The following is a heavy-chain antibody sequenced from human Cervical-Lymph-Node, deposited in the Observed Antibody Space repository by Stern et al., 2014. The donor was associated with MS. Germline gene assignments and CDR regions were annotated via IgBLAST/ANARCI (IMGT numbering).Heavy chain of an antibody. J-gene: IGHJ4*02. D-gene: IGHD2-2*01. CDR1: GFTFSADF. CDR3: ASEKCTSASCYLS. Sequence: VQLVESGGGLVKPGGSLRLSCAASGFTFSADFMTWIRQAPGKGLEWVSYISSRGSTVHYADSVKGRFTISRDNANNSLSLQMNSLRAEDTAVYYCASEKCTSASCYLSWGQGALVTVSS. CDR2: ISSRGSTV. V-gene: IGHV3-11*01.